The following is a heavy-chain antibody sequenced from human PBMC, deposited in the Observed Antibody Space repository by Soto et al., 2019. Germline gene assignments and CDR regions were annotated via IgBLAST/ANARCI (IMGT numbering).Heavy chain of an antibody. CDR2: MNPNSGNT. J-gene: IGHJ4*02. CDR3: ARTFYGDNVDY. D-gene: IGHD4-17*01. Sequence: QGQLVPSGAEVKKPGASVKVSCKASGYTFTSYDINWVRQATGQGLEWMGCMNPNSGNTGYAQKFQGRVTMTRNTTIITAYMELCSLKSEDTAVYYCARTFYGDNVDYWGQGTLVTVSS. CDR1: GYTFTSYD. V-gene: IGHV1-8*01.